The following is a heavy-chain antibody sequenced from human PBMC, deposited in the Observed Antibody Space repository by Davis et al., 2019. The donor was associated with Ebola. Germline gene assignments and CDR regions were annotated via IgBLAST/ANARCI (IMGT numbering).Heavy chain of an antibody. Sequence: VSCKGSGYSFTTYWIGWVRQMPGKGLEWMGTIYPGDSDTRYSPSFQGQVTISADKSINTAYLQWSSLKASDTAIYYCARRGYTSQQGAFDIWGQGTTVTVSS. CDR2: IYPGDSDT. J-gene: IGHJ3*02. CDR3: ARRGYTSQQGAFDI. D-gene: IGHD6-13*01. CDR1: GYSFTTYW. V-gene: IGHV5-51*01.